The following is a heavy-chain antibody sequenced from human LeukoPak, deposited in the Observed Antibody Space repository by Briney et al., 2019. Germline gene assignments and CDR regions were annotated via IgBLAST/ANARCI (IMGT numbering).Heavy chain of an antibody. CDR3: ARDYDTLTAYPPTQLFDP. V-gene: IGHV4-34*01. Sequence: RPSETLSLTCAVSGGSFSGYYWTWIRQPPGEGLEWIGEISYGGSTNHNPALKSRVTMSVDTSKNHFSLKLSSVTAADTAVYYCARDYDTLTAYPPTQLFDPWGQGTLVTVSS. CDR2: ISYGGST. D-gene: IGHD3-9*01. J-gene: IGHJ5*02. CDR1: GGSFSGYY.